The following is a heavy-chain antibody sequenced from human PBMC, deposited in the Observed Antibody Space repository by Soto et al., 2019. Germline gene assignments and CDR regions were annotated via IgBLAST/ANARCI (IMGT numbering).Heavy chain of an antibody. CDR1: GYTFSNYG. Sequence: QVQLVQSGAEVKKPGASVKVSCKASGYTFSNYGISWVRQAPGQGLEWMGRVSPYNGNTNYEQKLQGRVTMTTDTSTSTAYMELRSLRSDDTAVYYCARDRGYNWTHGWFDPWGQGTLVTVSS. V-gene: IGHV1-18*01. J-gene: IGHJ5*02. CDR2: VSPYNGNT. D-gene: IGHD1-20*01. CDR3: ARDRGYNWTHGWFDP.